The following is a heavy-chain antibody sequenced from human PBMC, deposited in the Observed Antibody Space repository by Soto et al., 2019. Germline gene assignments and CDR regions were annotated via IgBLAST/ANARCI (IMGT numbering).Heavy chain of an antibody. CDR1: GYTFTSYY. CDR2: INPSGGST. D-gene: IGHD3-3*01. V-gene: IGHV1-46*01. J-gene: IGHJ6*02. CDR3: ARIGFITITAGGMDV. Sequence: GASVKVSCTASGYTFTSYYMHWVRQAPGQGLEWMGIINPSGGSTSYAQKFQGRVTMTRDTSTSTVYMELSSLRSEDTAVYYCARIGFITITAGGMDVWGQGTTVTVSS.